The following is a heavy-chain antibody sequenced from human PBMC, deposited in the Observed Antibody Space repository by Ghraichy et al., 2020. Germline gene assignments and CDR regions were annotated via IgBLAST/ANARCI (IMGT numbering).Heavy chain of an antibody. Sequence: SQTLSLTCAVYGGSFSGYYWSWIRQPPGKGLEWIGEINHSGSTNYNPSLKSRVTISVDTSKNQFSLKLSSVTAADTAVYYCARRAITMVRGVITPRGRPGWGVWGQGTTVTVSS. V-gene: IGHV4-34*01. J-gene: IGHJ6*02. D-gene: IGHD3-10*01. CDR3: ARRAITMVRGVITPRGRPGWGV. CDR1: GGSFSGYY. CDR2: INHSGST.